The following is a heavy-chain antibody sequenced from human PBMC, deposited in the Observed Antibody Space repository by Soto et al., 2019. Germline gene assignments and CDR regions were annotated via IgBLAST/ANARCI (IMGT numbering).Heavy chain of an antibody. V-gene: IGHV5-51*01. J-gene: IGHJ4*02. CDR1: GYSFTSYW. CDR3: ARLRSTYYYDGSGSPDY. Sequence: GESLKISCKGSGYSFTSYWIGWVRQMPGKGLEWMGIIYPGDSDTRYSPSFQGQVTISADKSISTAYLQWSSLKASDTAMYYCARLRSTYYYDGSGSPDYWGQGTLVTVSS. D-gene: IGHD3-22*01. CDR2: IYPGDSDT.